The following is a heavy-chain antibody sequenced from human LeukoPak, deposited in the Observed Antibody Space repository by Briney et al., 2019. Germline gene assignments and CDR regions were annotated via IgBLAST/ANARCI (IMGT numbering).Heavy chain of an antibody. Sequence: SVKVSCKASGGTFSSYAISWVRQAPGQGLEWMGGIIPTFGTANYAQKFQGRVTITADESTSTAYMELSSLRSEDTAVYYCARPGTTSDAFDIWGQGTMVTVSS. CDR2: IIPTFGTA. CDR3: ARPGTTSDAFDI. CDR1: GGTFSSYA. D-gene: IGHD1-1*01. J-gene: IGHJ3*02. V-gene: IGHV1-69*13.